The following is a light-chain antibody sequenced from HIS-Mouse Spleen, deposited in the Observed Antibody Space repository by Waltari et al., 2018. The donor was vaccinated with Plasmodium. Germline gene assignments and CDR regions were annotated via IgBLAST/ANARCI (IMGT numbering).Light chain of an antibody. Sequence: SYELTQPPSVSVSPGQTARITCSGDALPTQYAYWYQQKPGQAPVLGIYKDSERPSGIPERVSGSSSGTTVTLTISGVQAEDEADYYCQSADSSGTPNWVFGGGTKLTVL. V-gene: IGLV3-25*03. CDR1: ALPTQY. CDR3: QSADSSGTPNWV. CDR2: KDS. J-gene: IGLJ3*02.